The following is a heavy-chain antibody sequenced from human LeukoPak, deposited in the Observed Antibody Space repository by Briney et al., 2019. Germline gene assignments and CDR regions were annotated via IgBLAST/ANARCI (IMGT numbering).Heavy chain of an antibody. J-gene: IGHJ5*02. Sequence: ASVKVSCKASGYTFTSFDIFWVRQATGQGLEWMGWMSPNSGNTGYAQKFQGRVTITRNTSISTAYMELSSLRSEDTAVYYCARGQGARITMVRGVMRWFDPWGQGTLVTVSS. D-gene: IGHD3-10*01. CDR1: GYTFTSFD. CDR3: ARGQGARITMVRGVMRWFDP. CDR2: MSPNSGNT. V-gene: IGHV1-8*01.